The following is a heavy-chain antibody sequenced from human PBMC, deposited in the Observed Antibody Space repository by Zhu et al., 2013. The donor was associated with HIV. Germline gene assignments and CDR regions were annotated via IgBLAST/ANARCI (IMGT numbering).Heavy chain of an antibody. CDR2: INPVYGTT. V-gene: IGHV1-69*01. CDR3: ARDQMITFGGVIAYYFDY. Sequence: LVQSGAEVKKPGSSVRVSCKASGGTFRSYAMSWVRLAPGHGLEWMGAINPVYGTTNYAQKFQGRVTISADESTSTTYLDLSSLTSEDTAVYYCARDQMITFGGVIAYYFDYWGQGTLVTVSS. D-gene: IGHD3-16*02. J-gene: IGHJ4*02. CDR1: GGTFRSYA.